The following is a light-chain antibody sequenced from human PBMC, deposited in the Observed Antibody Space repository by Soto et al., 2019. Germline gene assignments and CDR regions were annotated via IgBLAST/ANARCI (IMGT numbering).Light chain of an antibody. V-gene: IGKV3-15*01. Sequence: EIVMTQSPATLSVSPGERATLSCRASQSVSSNLAWYQQKPGQTPRLLIYDASSRATGIPARFSGSGSGTDFTLTISGLQSEDFAVYYCQQYNNWPLTFSGGTKVEIK. CDR1: QSVSSN. CDR2: DAS. CDR3: QQYNNWPLT. J-gene: IGKJ4*01.